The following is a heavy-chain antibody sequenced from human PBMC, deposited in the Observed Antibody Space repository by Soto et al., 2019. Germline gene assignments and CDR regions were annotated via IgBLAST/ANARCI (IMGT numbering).Heavy chain of an antibody. D-gene: IGHD6-19*01. CDR1: GGSINSYYH. CDR2: IFYSENPRT. V-gene: IGHV4-59*01. J-gene: IGHJ5*02. Sequence: PSETLSLTCTVSGGSINSYYHWSWIRQPPGKGLEWIGYIFYSENPRTNYNPSLKSRVTISLDTSKNQFSLSLTSVTAADTAVYYCARDRYSSGWAYNRFDPWGQGTLVTVSS. CDR3: ARDRYSSGWAYNRFDP.